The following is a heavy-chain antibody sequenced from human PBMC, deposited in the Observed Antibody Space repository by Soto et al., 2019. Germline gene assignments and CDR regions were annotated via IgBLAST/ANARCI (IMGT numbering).Heavy chain of an antibody. J-gene: IGHJ5*02. Sequence: GESLKISCAASGFTLSSYWMSWVRQAPGKGLEWVANIKQDGSEKYYVDSVKGRFTISRDNAKNSLYLQMNSLRAEDTAVYYCARERWFDPWGQGTLVTVSS. CDR2: IKQDGSEK. CDR3: ARERWFDP. V-gene: IGHV3-7*03. CDR1: GFTLSSYW.